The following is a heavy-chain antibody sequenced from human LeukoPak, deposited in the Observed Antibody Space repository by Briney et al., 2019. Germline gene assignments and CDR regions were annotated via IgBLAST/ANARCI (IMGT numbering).Heavy chain of an antibody. D-gene: IGHD6-19*01. V-gene: IGHV4-30-2*01. Sequence: SQTLSLTCGVSGDSISSGDYSWSWIRQPPGNGLEWIVYIYHSGHTNYNPSLDSRISISVDMSKNQFSLKLRSGTASDTAVYYCARSRESMRTAGSFFDFWGQGILVTVAS. CDR1: GDSISSGDYS. J-gene: IGHJ4*02. CDR3: ARSRESMRTAGSFFDF. CDR2: IYHSGHT.